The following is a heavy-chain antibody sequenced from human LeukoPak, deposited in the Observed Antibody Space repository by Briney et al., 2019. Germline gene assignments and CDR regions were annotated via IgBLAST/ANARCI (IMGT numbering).Heavy chain of an antibody. D-gene: IGHD3-22*01. Sequence: LPGGSLRLSCAASGFTVSSNYMSWVRQAPGKGLEWVSVIYSGGSTYYADSVKGRFTISRDNAKNSLSLQMNSLRADDTAVYYCARGQIYYDGSGFDYWGQGTLVTVSS. J-gene: IGHJ4*02. V-gene: IGHV3-66*01. CDR2: IYSGGST. CDR1: GFTVSSNY. CDR3: ARGQIYYDGSGFDY.